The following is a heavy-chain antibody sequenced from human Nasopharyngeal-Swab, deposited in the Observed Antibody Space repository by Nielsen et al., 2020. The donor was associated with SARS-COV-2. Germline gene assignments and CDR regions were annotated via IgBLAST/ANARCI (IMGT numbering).Heavy chain of an antibody. Sequence: ASVKVSCKASGGTFSSYAISWVRQAPGQRLEWMGWINAGNGNTKYSQKFQGRVTITRDTSASTAYMELSSLRSEDTAVYYCATGFLEWLLYRFDYWGQGTLVTVSS. CDR1: GGTFSSYA. D-gene: IGHD3-3*01. J-gene: IGHJ4*02. CDR2: INAGNGNT. CDR3: ATGFLEWLLYRFDY. V-gene: IGHV1-3*01.